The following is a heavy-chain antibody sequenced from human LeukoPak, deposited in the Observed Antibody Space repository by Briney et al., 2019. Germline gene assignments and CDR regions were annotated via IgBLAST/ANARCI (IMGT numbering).Heavy chain of an antibody. V-gene: IGHV1-3*01. J-gene: IGHJ4*02. Sequence: ASVKVSCKASGYTFNSLPMHWVRQAPGQRLEWMGWINADNGNTRYSQKLQGRVTMTTDTSTSTAYMELRSLRSDDTAVYYCAREPYIYMYRGMEDYWGQGTLVTVSS. CDR2: INADNGNT. CDR3: AREPYIYMYRGMEDY. CDR1: GYTFNSLP. D-gene: IGHD1-26*01.